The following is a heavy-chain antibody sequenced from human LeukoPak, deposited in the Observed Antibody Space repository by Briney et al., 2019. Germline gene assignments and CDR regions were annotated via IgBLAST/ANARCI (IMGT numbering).Heavy chain of an antibody. CDR3: ARVRYRLAETYIDY. V-gene: IGHV1-8*01. Sequence: ASVKVSCKASGYTFTSYDVNWVRQATGQGREWMGWMNPNSGNTGYAQKFQGRITMTRKTSISTAYMELSSLRFDDTAVYYCARVRYRLAETYIDYWGQGTLVTVSS. J-gene: IGHJ4*02. CDR1: GYTFTSYD. D-gene: IGHD3-16*01. CDR2: MNPNSGNT.